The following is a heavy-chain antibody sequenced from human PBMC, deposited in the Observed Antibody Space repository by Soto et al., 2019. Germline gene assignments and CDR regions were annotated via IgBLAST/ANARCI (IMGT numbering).Heavy chain of an antibody. CDR3: ARDPPPNEVGATKSGY. J-gene: IGHJ4*02. Sequence: SETLSLTCAVSGGSISSSNWWSWVRQPPGKGLEWIGEIYHSGSTNYNPSLKSRVTISVDKSKNQFSLKLSSVTAADTAVYYCARDPPPNEVGATKSGYWGQGTLVTVSS. CDR2: IYHSGST. CDR1: GGSISSSNW. D-gene: IGHD1-26*01. V-gene: IGHV4-4*02.